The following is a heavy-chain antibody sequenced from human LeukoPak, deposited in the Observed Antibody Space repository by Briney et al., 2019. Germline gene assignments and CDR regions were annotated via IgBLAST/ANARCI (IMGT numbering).Heavy chain of an antibody. CDR2: IRGGGSNT. V-gene: IGHV3-23*01. CDR3: AKCSASYSNDAFDV. J-gene: IGHJ3*01. D-gene: IGHD3-10*02. CDR1: GFTFNNYA. Sequence: GGSLRLSCAASGFTFNNYAMNWARQAPGKGLEWVSYIRGGGSNTRYSDSVKGRFIISRDNSKNILYLQMNSLRAEDTAIYYCAKCSASYSNDAFDVWGRGTMVTVSS.